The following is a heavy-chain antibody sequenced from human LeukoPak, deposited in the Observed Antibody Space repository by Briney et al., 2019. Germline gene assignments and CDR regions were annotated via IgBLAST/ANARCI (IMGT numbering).Heavy chain of an antibody. J-gene: IGHJ4*02. V-gene: IGHV4-59*08. CDR1: GGSISSYY. Sequence: PSETLSLTCTVSGGSISSYYWSWIRQPPGKGLEWIGYIYYSGSTNYNPSLKSRATISVDTSKNQFSLKLSSVTAADTAVYYCARRGYSGYDYYFDYWGQGTLVTVSS. D-gene: IGHD5-12*01. CDR2: IYYSGST. CDR3: ARRGYSGYDYYFDY.